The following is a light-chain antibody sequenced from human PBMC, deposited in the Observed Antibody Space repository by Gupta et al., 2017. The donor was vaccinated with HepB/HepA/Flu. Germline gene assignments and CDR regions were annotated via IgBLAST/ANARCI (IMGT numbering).Light chain of an antibody. J-gene: IGKJ1*01. CDR2: AAS. V-gene: IGKV1-6*01. CDR1: QGIRND. Sequence: IQITPSPSSLSASVGDRVTITCRASQGIRNDLGWYQQKPGKAPKLLIYAASRVESGVPARFSGSGSGTDFTLTISSRQPEDFATYYCQQQNNCPWTFGQGTKVEIK. CDR3: QQQNNCPWT.